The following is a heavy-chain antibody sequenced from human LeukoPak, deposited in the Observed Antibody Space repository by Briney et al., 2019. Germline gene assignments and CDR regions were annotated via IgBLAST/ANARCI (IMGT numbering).Heavy chain of an antibody. D-gene: IGHD4-17*01. CDR1: GYTFSSYW. V-gene: IGHV3-7*01. CDR3: ARDRSILENRDTVTTGIGDY. J-gene: IGHJ4*02. Sequence: PGGTLRLSCAASGYTFSSYWMSWVRQAPGKGLEWVANIKQEGSEKYYVDSVKGRFTISRDNAKNSLYLQMNSLRAEDTAVYYCARDRSILENRDTVTTGIGDYWGQGTLVTVSS. CDR2: IKQEGSEK.